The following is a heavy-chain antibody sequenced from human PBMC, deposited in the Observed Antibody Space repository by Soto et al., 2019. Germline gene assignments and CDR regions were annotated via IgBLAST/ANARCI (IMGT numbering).Heavy chain of an antibody. CDR1: GYIRNTDW. CDR3: SRHHVEMVAEDS. V-gene: IGHV5-10-1*01. Sequence: PGDSLKISCKASGYIRNTDWISWVRQKPGKGLEWMGRIDPLDSHTKYSPSFEGRVNISADRSIATAYLHWTSLETSDTAIYYCSRHHVEMVAEDSWGHGTLVTVSS. J-gene: IGHJ5*01. D-gene: IGHD5-12*01. CDR2: IDPLDSHT.